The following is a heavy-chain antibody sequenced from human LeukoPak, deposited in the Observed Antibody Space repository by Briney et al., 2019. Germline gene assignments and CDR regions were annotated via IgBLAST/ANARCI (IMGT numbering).Heavy chain of an antibody. D-gene: IGHD6-13*01. CDR3: ARSQMATIAAAG. CDR2: INSDGSST. Sequence: PGGSLRLSCAASGFTFSSYWMHRVRQAPGKGLVWDSRINSDGSSTSYADSVKGRFTISRDNAKNTLYLQMNSLRVEDTAVYYCARSQMATIAAAGWGQGTLVTVSS. CDR1: GFTFSSYW. J-gene: IGHJ4*02. V-gene: IGHV3-74*01.